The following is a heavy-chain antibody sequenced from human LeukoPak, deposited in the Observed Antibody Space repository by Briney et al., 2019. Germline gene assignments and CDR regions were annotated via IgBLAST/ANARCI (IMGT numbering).Heavy chain of an antibody. J-gene: IGHJ4*02. CDR2: ISYDGSNK. D-gene: IGHD3-22*01. V-gene: IGHV3-30-3*01. CDR1: GFTFSSYA. Sequence: GGSLRLSCAASGFTFSSYAMHWVRQAPGKGLEWVAVISYDGSNKYYADSVKGRFTISRDNSKNTLYLQMNSLRAEDTAVYYCARSDGSGYYYVPSNLGYWGQGTLVTASS. CDR3: ARSDGSGYYYVPSNLGY.